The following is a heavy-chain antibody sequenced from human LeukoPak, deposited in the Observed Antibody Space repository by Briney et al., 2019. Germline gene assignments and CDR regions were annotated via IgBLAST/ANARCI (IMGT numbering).Heavy chain of an antibody. J-gene: IGHJ5*02. CDR1: GYTFTGYY. D-gene: IGHD3-3*01. CDR2: INPNSGGT. V-gene: IGHV1-2*02. CDR3: ASVKYYDFWSGYYTGRFDP. Sequence: PKASVKVSCKASGYTFTGYYMHWLRQAPGQGLEWMGWINPNSGGTNYAQKFQGRVTMTRDTSISTAYMELSRLRSDDTAVYYCASVKYYDFWSGYYTGRFDPWGQGTLVTVSS.